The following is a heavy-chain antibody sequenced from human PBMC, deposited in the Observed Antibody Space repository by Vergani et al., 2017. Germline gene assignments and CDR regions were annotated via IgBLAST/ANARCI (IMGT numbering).Heavy chain of an antibody. Sequence: QVQLVQSGAEVKKPGASVKVSCKASGYTFTGYYMHWVRQAPGQGLEWMGRINPNSGGTNYAQKFQGRVTMTRDTSISTAYMELSRLRSDDTAVYYCARDLQLAQLRSDRDYWGQGTLVTVSS. V-gene: IGHV1-2*06. CDR2: INPNSGGT. CDR1: GYTFTGYY. CDR3: ARDLQLAQLRSDRDY. D-gene: IGHD3-16*01. J-gene: IGHJ4*02.